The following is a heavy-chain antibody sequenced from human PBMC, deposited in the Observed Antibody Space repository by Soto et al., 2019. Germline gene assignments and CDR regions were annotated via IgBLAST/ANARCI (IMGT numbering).Heavy chain of an antibody. D-gene: IGHD4-17*01. CDR2: ISSSSSYI. V-gene: IGHV3-21*01. CDR1: GFTFSSYS. J-gene: IGHJ3*02. Sequence: PGGSLRLSCAASGFTFSSYSMNWVRQAPGKGLEWVSSISSSSSYIYYADSVKGRFTISRDNAKDSLYLQMNSLRAEDTAVYYCARAASFYGDYDAFDIWGQGTMVTVSS. CDR3: ARAASFYGDYDAFDI.